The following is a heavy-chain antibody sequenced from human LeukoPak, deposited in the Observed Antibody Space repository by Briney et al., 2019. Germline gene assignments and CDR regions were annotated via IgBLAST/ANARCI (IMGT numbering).Heavy chain of an antibody. CDR3: ARAPSEIGGYYPEYFRH. CDR1: GFTFSGYW. J-gene: IGHJ1*01. Sequence: GGSLRLSCAASGFTFSGYWMHWVRQAQGKGLVWVSRMKSDGKTNYADSVKGRFTISRDNAKNTVSLQMNSLRAEDTGVYYCARAPSEIGGYYPEYFRHWGQGTLVTVSS. CDR2: MKSDGKT. D-gene: IGHD3-22*01. V-gene: IGHV3-74*01.